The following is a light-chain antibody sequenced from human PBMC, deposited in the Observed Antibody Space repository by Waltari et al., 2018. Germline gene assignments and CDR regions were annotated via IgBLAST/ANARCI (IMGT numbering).Light chain of an antibody. J-gene: IGKJ1*01. CDR1: QIVTSNY. Sequence: EIVLTQSPGTLSLSPGERATLSCWASQIVTSNYLGWYQQKPGQAPRLLIYGASSRATGLPDRFSGSGSGTGFTLTISRLEPEDFAVYYCQQYGSSPWTFGQGTKVEIK. V-gene: IGKV3-20*01. CDR2: GAS. CDR3: QQYGSSPWT.